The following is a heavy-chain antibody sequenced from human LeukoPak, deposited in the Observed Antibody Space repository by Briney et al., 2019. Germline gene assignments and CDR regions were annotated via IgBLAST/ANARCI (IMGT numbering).Heavy chain of an antibody. CDR1: GGSFSGYY. V-gene: IGHV4-34*01. CDR3: ARDRVAGILGYCSSTSCYSYGMDV. J-gene: IGHJ6*02. D-gene: IGHD2-2*01. Sequence: SETLSLTCAVYGGSFSGYYWSWIRQPPGKGLEWIGEINHSGNTNYNPSLKSRVTISVDTSKNQFSLKLSSVTAADTAVYYCARDRVAGILGYCSSTSCYSYGMDVWGQGTTVTVSS. CDR2: INHSGNT.